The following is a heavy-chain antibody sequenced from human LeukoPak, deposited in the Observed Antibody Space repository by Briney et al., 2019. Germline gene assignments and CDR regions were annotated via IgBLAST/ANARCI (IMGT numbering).Heavy chain of an antibody. CDR1: GFTFSDCY. D-gene: IGHD5-24*01. J-gene: IGHJ6*02. CDR2: ISGSGGTI. V-gene: IGHV3-11*01. Sequence: GGSLRLSCAASGFTFSDCYMSWIRQAPGKGLEWVSYISGSGGTIYYADSVEGRFTISRDNAKNSLFLQMSSLRAEDTAVYYCARAEDRMAAPYGMDVWGQGTTVTVSS. CDR3: ARAEDRMAAPYGMDV.